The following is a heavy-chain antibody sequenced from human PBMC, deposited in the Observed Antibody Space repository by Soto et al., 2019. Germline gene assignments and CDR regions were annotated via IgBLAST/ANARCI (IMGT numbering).Heavy chain of an antibody. V-gene: IGHV4-31*03. J-gene: IGHJ4*02. CDR1: GGFISRGGYY. Sequence: QVQLQESGPGLVEPSQTLSLTCRVSGGFISRGGYYWSWIRQFQGKGLEWIGYIHYRGSTYYNPSLKSRGSISVDMSKNQLSLNLTSVTAADTAVYYCARCRDAFGFDSWGQGTLVTVSS. CDR2: IHYRGST. D-gene: IGHD2-2*01. CDR3: ARCRDAFGFDS.